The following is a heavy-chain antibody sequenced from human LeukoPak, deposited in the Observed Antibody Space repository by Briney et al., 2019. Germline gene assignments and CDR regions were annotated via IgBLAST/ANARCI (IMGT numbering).Heavy chain of an antibody. D-gene: IGHD5-18*01. CDR2: IYHSGST. Sequence: SETLSLTCAVSGYSISSGYYWGWIRQPPGKGLEWIRSIYHSGSTYYNPSLKSRVTISVDTSKNQFSLKLSSVTAADTAVYYCATRGYGRGGLDYWGQGTLVTVSS. J-gene: IGHJ4*02. CDR1: GYSISSGYY. V-gene: IGHV4-38-2*01. CDR3: ATRGYGRGGLDY.